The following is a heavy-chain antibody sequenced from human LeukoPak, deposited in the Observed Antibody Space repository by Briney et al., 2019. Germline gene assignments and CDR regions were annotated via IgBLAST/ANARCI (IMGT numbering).Heavy chain of an antibody. V-gene: IGHV1-46*01. D-gene: IGHD3-22*01. CDR1: GYTFTSYY. CDR3: ARDKEYYDSSGYYTGYNWFDP. Sequence: ASVKVSCKASGYTFTSYYMHWVRQAPGQGLEWMGIINPSGGSTSYAQKFQGRVTMTRDMSTSTVYMELSSLRSEDTAVYYCARDKEYYDSSGYYTGYNWFDPWGQGTLVTVSS. CDR2: INPSGGST. J-gene: IGHJ5*02.